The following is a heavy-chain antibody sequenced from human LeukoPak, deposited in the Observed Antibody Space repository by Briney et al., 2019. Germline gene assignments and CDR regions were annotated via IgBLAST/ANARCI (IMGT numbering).Heavy chain of an antibody. Sequence: SVKVSCKASGGTFSSYAISWVRQAPGQGLEWMGRIIPILGIANYAQKFQGRVTITTDESTSTAYMELSSLRSEDTAVYYCARDGGYCSGGSCHDYFDYWGQGTLVTVSS. V-gene: IGHV1-69*04. D-gene: IGHD2-15*01. CDR3: ARDGGYCSGGSCHDYFDY. J-gene: IGHJ4*02. CDR1: GGTFSSYA. CDR2: IIPILGIA.